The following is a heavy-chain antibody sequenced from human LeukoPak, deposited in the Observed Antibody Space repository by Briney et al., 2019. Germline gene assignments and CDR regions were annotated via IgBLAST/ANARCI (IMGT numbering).Heavy chain of an antibody. Sequence: PGGSLRLSCKASAFTFRSYWMHWVRQAPGKRLEWVSRINSDETTTYADSVKGRFTISRDNAKNTLYLQMDSLRPEDTAVYYCARGGSAQKWGLFDYWGQGTLVTVSS. J-gene: IGHJ4*02. CDR3: ARGGSAQKWGLFDY. V-gene: IGHV3-74*03. CDR1: AFTFRSYW. CDR2: INSDETT. D-gene: IGHD6-19*01.